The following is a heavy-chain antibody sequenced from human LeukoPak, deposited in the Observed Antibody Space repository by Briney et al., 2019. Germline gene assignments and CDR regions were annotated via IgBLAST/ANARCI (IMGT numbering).Heavy chain of an antibody. CDR1: GFTFSTYW. J-gene: IGHJ4*02. V-gene: IGHV3-74*01. D-gene: IGHD3/OR15-3a*01. Sequence: GGSLTLSCAASGFTFSTYWMHWVRQAPGEGLVWVSRIKSGGSDTSYADSVKGRFTISRDNAKNTLYLQMNSLRAEDTAVYYCARGFWTGVEYWGQGALVTVSS. CDR3: ARGFWTGVEY. CDR2: IKSGGSDT.